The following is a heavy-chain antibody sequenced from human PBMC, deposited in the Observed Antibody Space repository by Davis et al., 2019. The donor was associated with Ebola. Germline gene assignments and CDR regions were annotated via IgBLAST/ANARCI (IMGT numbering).Heavy chain of an antibody. J-gene: IGHJ4*02. V-gene: IGHV1-2*06. CDR1: GYTFTGFY. CDR3: ARPSFYDGGALSN. Sequence: ASVKVSCKTSGYTFTGFYLHWVRQAPGQGPEWMGRINANTGGTSYAQNFQGRVTVTRDRSSSTVYMELSNLRSDDTAVYYCARPSFYDGGALSNWGQGTLVTVSS. CDR2: INANTGGT. D-gene: IGHD2/OR15-2a*01.